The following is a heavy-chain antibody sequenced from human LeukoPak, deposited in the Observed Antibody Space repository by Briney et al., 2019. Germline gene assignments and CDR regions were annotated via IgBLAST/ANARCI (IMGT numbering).Heavy chain of an antibody. V-gene: IGHV1-69*06. J-gene: IGHJ5*02. CDR1: GYTFTDYY. Sequence: GASVKVSCKASGYTFTDYYLHWLRQAPGQGLEWMGGIIPIFGTANYAQKFQGRVTITADKSTSTAYMELSSLRSEDTAVYYCARGMVRGVNNWFDPWGQGTLVTVSS. CDR3: ARGMVRGVNNWFDP. CDR2: IIPIFGTA. D-gene: IGHD3-10*01.